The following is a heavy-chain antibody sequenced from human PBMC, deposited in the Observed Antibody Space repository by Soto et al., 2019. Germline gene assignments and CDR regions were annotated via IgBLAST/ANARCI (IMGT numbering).Heavy chain of an antibody. CDR2: ISGSGGST. CDR1: GFTFSSYA. J-gene: IGHJ3*02. CDR3: AKGYPAADRKVAFDI. Sequence: PGGSLGLSFAASGFTFSSYAMSWVRQAPGKGLEWVSAISGSGGSTYYADPVKGRFTISRDNSKNTLYLQMNSLRAEDTAVYYCAKGYPAADRKVAFDIWGQGTMVTVSS. V-gene: IGHV3-23*01. D-gene: IGHD6-13*01.